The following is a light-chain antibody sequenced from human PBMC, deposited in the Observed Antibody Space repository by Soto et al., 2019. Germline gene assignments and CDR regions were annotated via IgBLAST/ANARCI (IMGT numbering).Light chain of an antibody. CDR3: TSYVGSNIWV. V-gene: IGLV2-8*01. CDR1: SSDVGAYKY. CDR2: EVS. Sequence: QSALTQPPSASGSPGQSVTISSTGTSSDVGAYKYVSWYQQYPGKAPKLMIYEVSKRPSGVPDRFSGSKSGNTASLTVAGLQAEDEDDYSCTSYVGSNIWVFGGGPKVTVL. J-gene: IGLJ3*02.